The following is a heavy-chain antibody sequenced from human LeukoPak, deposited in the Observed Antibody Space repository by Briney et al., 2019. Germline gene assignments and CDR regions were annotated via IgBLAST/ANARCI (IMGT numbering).Heavy chain of an antibody. CDR2: IYSGGST. CDR3: ARLSSSSWYFDY. CDR1: GFTVSSNY. D-gene: IGHD6-13*01. V-gene: IGHV3-53*01. Sequence: GGALRLSCAASGFTVSSNYMSGVRQAAGKGLEWVSVIYSGGSTYYADSVKGRFTMYRDNSKNTLYLPMISLRAEATAVYYCARLSSSSWYFDYWGQGTIVTVAS. J-gene: IGHJ4*02.